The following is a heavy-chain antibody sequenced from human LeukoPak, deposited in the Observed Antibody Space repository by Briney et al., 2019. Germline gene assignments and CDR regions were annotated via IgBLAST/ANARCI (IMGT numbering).Heavy chain of an antibody. CDR2: IIPIFGIA. J-gene: IGHJ4*02. CDR3: ARGYVSGPEVG. CDR1: GGTFSSYA. D-gene: IGHD2-15*01. V-gene: IGHV1-69*04. Sequence: ASVKVSCKASGGTFSSYAISWVRQAPGQGLEWMGRIIPIFGIANYAQKFQGRVTITADKSTSTAYMELSSLRSEDTAVYYCARGYVSGPEVGWGQGTLVTVPS.